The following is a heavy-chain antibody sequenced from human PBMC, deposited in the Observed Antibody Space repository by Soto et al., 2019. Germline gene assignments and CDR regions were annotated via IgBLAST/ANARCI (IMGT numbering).Heavy chain of an antibody. CDR1: GFTFSSYG. D-gene: IGHD5-18*01. CDR3: ARERGCSYGYVDY. V-gene: IGHV3-33*01. J-gene: IGHJ4*02. Sequence: QVQLVESGGGVVQPGRSLRLSCAASGFTFSSYGMHWVRQAPGKGLEWVAVIWYDGSNKYYADSVKGRFTISRDSSKNTLDLQMNSLRAEDTAMYYGARERGCSYGYVDYWGQGTLVTVSS. CDR2: IWYDGSNK.